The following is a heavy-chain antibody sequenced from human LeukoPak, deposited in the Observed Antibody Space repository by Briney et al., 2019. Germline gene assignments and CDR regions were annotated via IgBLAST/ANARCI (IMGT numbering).Heavy chain of an antibody. J-gene: IGHJ5*02. CDR2: ISAYNGNT. CDR3: ARETYDILTGYYKLSWFDP. Sequence: ASVKVSCQASGYTFTSYGISWVRQAPGQGLEWMGWISAYNGNTNYAQKLQGRVTMTTDTSTSTAYMELRSLRSDDTAVYYCARETYDILTGYYKLSWFDPWGQGTLVTVSS. D-gene: IGHD3-9*01. V-gene: IGHV1-18*01. CDR1: GYTFTSYG.